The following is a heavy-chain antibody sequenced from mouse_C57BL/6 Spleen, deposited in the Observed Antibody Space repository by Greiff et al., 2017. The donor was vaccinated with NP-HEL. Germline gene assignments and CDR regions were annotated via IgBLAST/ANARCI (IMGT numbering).Heavy chain of an antibody. V-gene: IGHV1-64*01. CDR1: GYTFTSYW. D-gene: IGHD1-1*01. CDR2: IHPNSGST. J-gene: IGHJ3*01. CDR3: AREGITTVVDQAWFAY. Sequence: VQLQQPGAELVKPGASVKLSCKASGYTFTSYWMHWVKQRPGQGLEWIGMIHPNSGSTNYNEKFKSKATLTVDKSSSTAYMQLSSLTSEDSAVYYCAREGITTVVDQAWFAYWGQGTLVTVSA.